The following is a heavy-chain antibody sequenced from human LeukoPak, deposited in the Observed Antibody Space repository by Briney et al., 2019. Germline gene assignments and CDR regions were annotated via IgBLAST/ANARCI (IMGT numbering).Heavy chain of an antibody. CDR2: ISAYNGNT. Sequence: GASVKVSCKASGYTFTSYGISWVRQAPGQGLEWMGWISAYNGNTNYAQKFQGRVTMTTDTSTSTAYMELRSLRSEDTAVYYCARDREEDTAMVTDYYYYYGMDVWGQGTTVTVSS. D-gene: IGHD5-18*01. J-gene: IGHJ6*02. CDR1: GYTFTSYG. CDR3: ARDREEDTAMVTDYYYYYGMDV. V-gene: IGHV1-18*01.